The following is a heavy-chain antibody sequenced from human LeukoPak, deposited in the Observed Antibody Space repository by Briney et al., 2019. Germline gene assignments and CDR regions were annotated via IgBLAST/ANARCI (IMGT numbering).Heavy chain of an antibody. Sequence: GGSLRLSCAASGFTFDDYGMSWVRQAPGEGLEWVCGINWNGGSTVYADSVKGRFTISRDNAKNALYLQMNSLRAEDTALYYCAREFGYCSGGSCERNYYFNYWGQGTLVTVSS. CDR1: GFTFDDYG. J-gene: IGHJ4*02. CDR3: AREFGYCSGGSCERNYYFNY. V-gene: IGHV3-20*04. CDR2: INWNGGST. D-gene: IGHD2-15*01.